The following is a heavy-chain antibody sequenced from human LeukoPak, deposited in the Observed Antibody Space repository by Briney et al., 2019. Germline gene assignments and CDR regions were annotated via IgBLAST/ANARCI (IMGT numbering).Heavy chain of an antibody. Sequence: SQTLSLTCTVSGGSISSGSYYWTWIRQPAGKGLEWIGRIYTSGNTNYNPSLKSQVTISMDTSKNQFSLNLNSVTAADTAVYYCARDRAGDSFDIWGQGTMVTVSS. CDR1: GGSISSGSYY. CDR3: ARDRAGDSFDI. J-gene: IGHJ3*02. CDR2: IYTSGNT. V-gene: IGHV4-61*02. D-gene: IGHD7-27*01.